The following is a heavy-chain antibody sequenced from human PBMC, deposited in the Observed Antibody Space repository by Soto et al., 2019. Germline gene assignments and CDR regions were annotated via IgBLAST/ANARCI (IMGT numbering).Heavy chain of an antibody. D-gene: IGHD6-6*01. CDR1: GGTFSSYA. J-gene: IGHJ6*02. CDR2: IIPVFGTA. CDR3: ARSSSAATASHYYYFFMDV. V-gene: IGHV1-69*01. Sequence: QVQLVQSGAEVKKPGSSVKVSCKASGGTFSSYAISWVRQAPGQGLEWMGGIIPVFGTANYAQKFQGRVTITADESTITAYMELSSLRSEDTAVYYCARSSSAATASHYYYFFMDVWGQGTTVTVSS.